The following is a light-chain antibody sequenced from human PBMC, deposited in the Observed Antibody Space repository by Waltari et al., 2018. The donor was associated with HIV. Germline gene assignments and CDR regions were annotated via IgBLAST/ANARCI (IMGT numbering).Light chain of an antibody. Sequence: QSALTQPASVSGSPGQSITISCPGTSSHVGGDNYVSWYQQHPGKAPKLMIYDVSKRPSGVSNRFSGSKSGNTASLTISGLQAEDEADYYCCSYAGSSTWVFGGGTKLTVL. V-gene: IGLV2-23*02. J-gene: IGLJ3*02. CDR1: SSHVGGDNY. CDR3: CSYAGSSTWV. CDR2: DVS.